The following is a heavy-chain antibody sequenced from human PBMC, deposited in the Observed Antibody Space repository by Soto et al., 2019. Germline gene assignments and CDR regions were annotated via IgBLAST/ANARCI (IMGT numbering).Heavy chain of an antibody. V-gene: IGHV3-21*01. D-gene: IGHD5-18*01. CDR1: GFTFSSYS. J-gene: IGHJ4*02. Sequence: EVQLVESGGGLVKPGGSLRLSCAASGFTFSSYSMNWVRQAPGKGLEWVSSISSSSSYIYYADSVKGRFTISRDNAKNSLYLQMNSLRAEDTAVYYCAREVDTAMVLDYWGQGTLVTVSS. CDR3: AREVDTAMVLDY. CDR2: ISSSSSYI.